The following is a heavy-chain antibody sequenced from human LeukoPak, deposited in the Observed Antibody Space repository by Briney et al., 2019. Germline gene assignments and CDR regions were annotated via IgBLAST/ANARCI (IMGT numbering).Heavy chain of an antibody. CDR3: ARVGGYPLSAFDI. CDR2: INHSGST. J-gene: IGHJ3*02. CDR1: GGSFSGYY. D-gene: IGHD3-22*01. Sequence: SETLSLTCAVYGGSFSGYYWSWIRQPPGKGLEWIGEINHSGSTNYNPSLKSRVTISVDTSKNQFSLKLSSVTAADTAVYYCARVGGYPLSAFDIWGQGTMVTVSS. V-gene: IGHV4-34*01.